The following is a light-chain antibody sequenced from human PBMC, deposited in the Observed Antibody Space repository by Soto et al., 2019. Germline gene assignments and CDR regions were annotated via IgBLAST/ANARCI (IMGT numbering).Light chain of an antibody. CDR2: KAS. CDR1: QSISSW. J-gene: IGKJ1*01. V-gene: IGKV1-5*03. Sequence: DIHLTQSPSTLSASVGDRVTITCRASQSISSWLAWYQQKPGKAPKLLIYKASTLESRVPSRFSGSGSGTEFTLTISSLQPDEFATYYCQHWVDYMWTFGQGTKVEIK. CDR3: QHWVDYMWT.